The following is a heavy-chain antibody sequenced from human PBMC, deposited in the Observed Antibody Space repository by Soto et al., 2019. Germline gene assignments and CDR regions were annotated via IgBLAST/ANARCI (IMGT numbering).Heavy chain of an antibody. CDR3: ATDKSSSPFDY. J-gene: IGHJ4*02. V-gene: IGHV3-33*01. D-gene: IGHD2-2*01. CDR2: IWHDGSIQ. Sequence: QVQLVESGGGVVQPGRSLRLSCAASGFSLSNYGMHWVRQAPGKGLEWVAVIWHDGSIQQYADSVKGRFTISRDNSKSTLSLQMNSLRAEDTAMYYCATDKSSSPFDYWGPGTLVTVSS. CDR1: GFSLSNYG.